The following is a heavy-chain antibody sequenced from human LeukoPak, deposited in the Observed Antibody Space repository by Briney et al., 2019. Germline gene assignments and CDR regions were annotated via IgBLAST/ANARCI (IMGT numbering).Heavy chain of an antibody. CDR1: GFTFSDYF. V-gene: IGHV4-38-2*01. J-gene: IGHJ5*02. D-gene: IGHD3-16*01. CDR3: ARHYGP. CDR2: IYHSGST. Sequence: PGGSLRLSCAASGFTFSDYFMNWVRQPPGKGLEWIGSIYHSGSTYYNPSLKSRVTISVDTSRNQFSLNLSSVTAADTAVYYCARHYGPWGQGTLVAVSS.